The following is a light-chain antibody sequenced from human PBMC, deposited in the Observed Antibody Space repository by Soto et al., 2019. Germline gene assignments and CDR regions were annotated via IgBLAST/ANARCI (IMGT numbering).Light chain of an antibody. J-gene: IGLJ1*01. CDR3: SSYAGSSYV. Sequence: LTQPPSASGSPGQSVTISCTGTSSDVGGYNYVSWYQQHPGKAPKLMIYEVSKRPSGVPDRFSGSKSGNTASLTVSGLQAEDEADYYCSSYAGSSYVFGTGTKVTVL. CDR1: SSDVGGYNY. V-gene: IGLV2-8*01. CDR2: EVS.